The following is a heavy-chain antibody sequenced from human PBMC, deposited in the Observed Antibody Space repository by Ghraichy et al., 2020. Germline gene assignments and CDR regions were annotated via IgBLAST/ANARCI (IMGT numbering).Heavy chain of an antibody. Sequence: SETLSLTCAVYGGSFTAYYWSWIHQPPGKGLEWIGGINHGGSTNYNPSLKSRVTISVDASRNQISLILASVTAADTAVYYCAGGARRGNWGQGTQVTVSS. CDR3: AGGARRGN. CDR2: INHGGST. J-gene: IGHJ4*02. D-gene: IGHD6-25*01. CDR1: GGSFTAYY. V-gene: IGHV4-34*01.